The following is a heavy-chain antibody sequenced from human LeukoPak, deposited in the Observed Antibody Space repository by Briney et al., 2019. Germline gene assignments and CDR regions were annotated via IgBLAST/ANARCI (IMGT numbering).Heavy chain of an antibody. CDR3: ARRRVTGTTGFDY. J-gene: IGHJ4*02. D-gene: IGHD1-20*01. CDR2: IYYSGST. CDR1: GGSISSGSFY. V-gene: IGHV4-39*07. Sequence: SETLSLTCTVSGGSISSGSFYWGWIRQPPGKGLEWIGSIYYSGSTYYNPSFKSRVTISVDTSKNQFSLKLSSVTAADTAVYYCARRRVTGTTGFDYWGQGTLVTVSS.